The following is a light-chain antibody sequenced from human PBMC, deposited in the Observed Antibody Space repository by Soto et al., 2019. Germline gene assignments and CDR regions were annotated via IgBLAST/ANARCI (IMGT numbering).Light chain of an antibody. CDR2: DAS. CDR3: QVRDVWLT. V-gene: IGKV3-11*01. Sequence: IVLTQSPATLSLSPGERAALSCRASQSVSTSLAWYQHKPGQAPRLIIYDASKRAPGIPARFSGSGSGTDFTLTISSPEPEDFAVYYCQVRDVWLTFGQGTKVDIK. J-gene: IGKJ1*01. CDR1: QSVSTS.